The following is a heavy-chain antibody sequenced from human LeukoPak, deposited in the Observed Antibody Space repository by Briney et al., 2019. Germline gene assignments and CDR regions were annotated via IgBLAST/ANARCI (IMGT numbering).Heavy chain of an antibody. J-gene: IGHJ4*02. V-gene: IGHV6-1*01. Sequence: SQTLSLTCAISGDSVSSNSAAWNWIRQSPSRGLEWLGRTFYRSKWYNDYAVSVKSRITINPDTSKNQVSLQLNSVTPEDTAVYYCARETSFRYYDIWSGWDYWSQGTLVTVSS. CDR1: GDSVSSNSAA. CDR2: TFYRSKWYN. CDR3: ARETSFRYYDIWSGWDY. D-gene: IGHD3-3*01.